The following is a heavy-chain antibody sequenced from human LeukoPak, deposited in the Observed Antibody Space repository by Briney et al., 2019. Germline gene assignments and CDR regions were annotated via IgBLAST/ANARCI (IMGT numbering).Heavy chain of an antibody. J-gene: IGHJ4*02. V-gene: IGHV4-59*01. Sequence: PSETLSLTCTVSGGSISSYYWSWIRQPPGKGLEWIGYIYHSGSTNYNPSLKSRVTISVDTSKNQFSLRLSSVTAADTAVYYCARVTRRYYDSSDYYQYFDYWGQGTLVTVSS. D-gene: IGHD3-22*01. CDR2: IYHSGST. CDR1: GGSISSYY. CDR3: ARVTRRYYDSSDYYQYFDY.